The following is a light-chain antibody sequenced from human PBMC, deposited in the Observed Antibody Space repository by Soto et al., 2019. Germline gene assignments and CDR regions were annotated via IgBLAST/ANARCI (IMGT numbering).Light chain of an antibody. CDR1: SNDVGAYNY. V-gene: IGLV2-11*01. CDR2: DVT. J-gene: IGLJ2*01. CDR3: CSYAGSNTLL. Sequence: QSALTQPRSVSGSPGQSVTISCTGTSNDVGAYNYVSWYQRHSGEAPQVIIYDVTKRPSGVPDRFSGSKSDNTASLTISGLQAEDEADYYCCSYAGSNTLLFGGGTKLTVL.